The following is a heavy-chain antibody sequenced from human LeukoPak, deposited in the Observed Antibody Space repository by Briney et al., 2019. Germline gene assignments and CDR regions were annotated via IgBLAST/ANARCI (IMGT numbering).Heavy chain of an antibody. CDR1: GYTFTRYY. Sequence: ASVKVSCKASGYTFTRYYMHWVRQAPGQGLEWMGIINPSGGSTSYAQKFQGRVTMTRDTSTSTVYMELSSLRSEDTAVYYCARDLGKTYYDFWSGYFYYYYGMDVWGQGTTVTVSS. V-gene: IGHV1-46*01. CDR3: ARDLGKTYYDFWSGYFYYYYGMDV. CDR2: INPSGGST. J-gene: IGHJ6*02. D-gene: IGHD3-3*01.